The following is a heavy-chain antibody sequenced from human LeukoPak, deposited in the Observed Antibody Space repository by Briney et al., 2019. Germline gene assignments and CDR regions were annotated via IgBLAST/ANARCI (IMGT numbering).Heavy chain of an antibody. CDR1: GYTFTNYY. CDR2: ISACNGNT. J-gene: IGHJ4*02. CDR3: AREQGGYSGSADY. D-gene: IGHD5-12*01. Sequence: ASVKVSCKASGYTFTNYYIHWVRQAPGQGLEWMGWISACNGNTNYAQKFQGRVTMTTDTSTTTAYMELRSLRSDDTAVYYCAREQGGYSGSADYWGQGTLVTVSS. V-gene: IGHV1-18*04.